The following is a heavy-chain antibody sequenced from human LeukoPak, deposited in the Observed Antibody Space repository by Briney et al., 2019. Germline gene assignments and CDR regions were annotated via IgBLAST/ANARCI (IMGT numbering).Heavy chain of an antibody. CDR3: ARANYYDSSGYYDY. Sequence: PSETLSLTCTVSVGSMSSYYWRWIRQPQRKGQEWIGYIYYSGSTNYNPSLKSRVTISVDTSKNQFSLKLSSVTAADTAVYYCARANYYDSSGYYDYWGQGTLVTVSS. D-gene: IGHD3-22*01. J-gene: IGHJ4*02. CDR1: VGSMSSYY. V-gene: IGHV4-59*01. CDR2: IYYSGST.